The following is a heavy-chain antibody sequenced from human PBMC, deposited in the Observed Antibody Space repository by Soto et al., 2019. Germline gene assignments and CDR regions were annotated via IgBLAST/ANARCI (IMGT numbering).Heavy chain of an antibody. CDR3: AGGGVRGVITRTRDYYGMDV. CDR2: IYPGDSDT. J-gene: IGHJ6*02. CDR1: GYSFTRYW. Sequence: PGESLKISCKGSGYSFTRYWIGWVRQMPGRGLEWMGIIYPGDSDTRYSPSFQGQVTIPADKSISTAYLQWSSLKASDTAMYYCAGGGVRGVITRTRDYYGMDVWGQGTTVTVSS. D-gene: IGHD3-10*01. V-gene: IGHV5-51*01.